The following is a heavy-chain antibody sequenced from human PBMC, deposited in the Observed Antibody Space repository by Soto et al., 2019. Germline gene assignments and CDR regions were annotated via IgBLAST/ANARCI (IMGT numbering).Heavy chain of an antibody. CDR3: ARDSGDYVFYYYYYMDV. Sequence: PGGSLRLSCAASGFTFSSYSMNWVRQAPGKGLEWVSSISSSSSYIYYADSVKGRFTISRDNAKNSLYLQMNSLRAEDTAVYYCARDSGDYVFYYYYYMDVWGKGTTVTVSS. CDR2: ISSSSSYI. D-gene: IGHD4-17*01. V-gene: IGHV3-21*01. J-gene: IGHJ6*03. CDR1: GFTFSSYS.